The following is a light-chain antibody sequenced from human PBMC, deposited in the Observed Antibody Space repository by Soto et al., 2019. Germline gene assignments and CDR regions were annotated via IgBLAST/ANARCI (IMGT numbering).Light chain of an antibody. J-gene: IGKJ4*01. Sequence: LTHSPGSLSLSPGEKATLSWRASQSVSSYLAWYQQKPGQAPRLLIYDASIKGTGIPAMFSGSGSGTVFTLTISILEHEYVAVYYCQHRSTTWTFGGGTKVDIK. CDR3: QHRSTTWT. V-gene: IGKV3-11*01. CDR1: QSVSSY. CDR2: DAS.